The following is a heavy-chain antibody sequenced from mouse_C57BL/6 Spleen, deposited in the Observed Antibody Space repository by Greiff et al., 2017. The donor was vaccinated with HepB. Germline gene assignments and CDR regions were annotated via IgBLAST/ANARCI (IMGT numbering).Heavy chain of an antibody. CDR1: GYTFTSYT. V-gene: IGHV1-4*01. CDR3: ASSNYLDY. D-gene: IGHD1-1*01. J-gene: IGHJ2*01. Sequence: QVQLQQSGAELARPGASVKMSCKASGYTFTSYTMHWVKQRPGQGLEWIGYINPSSGYTKYNQKFKDKATLTADKTTSTAYMQLSSLTSEDSAVYYCASSNYLDYWGQGTTLTVSS. CDR2: INPSSGYT.